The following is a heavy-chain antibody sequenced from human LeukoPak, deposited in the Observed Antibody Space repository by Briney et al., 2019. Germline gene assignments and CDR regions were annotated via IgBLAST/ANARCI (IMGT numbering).Heavy chain of an antibody. J-gene: IGHJ4*02. D-gene: IGHD3-16*02. CDR3: AKESDYVWGSYRPFDY. CDR1: GFTFSSYA. CDR2: ISGSGGST. Sequence: PGGSLRLSCAASGFTFSSYAMSWVRQAPGKGLEWVSAISGSGGSTYYADSVKGRFTISRDNSKNTLYLQMNSLRAEDTAVYYCAKESDYVWGSYRPFDYWGQGTLVTVSS. V-gene: IGHV3-23*01.